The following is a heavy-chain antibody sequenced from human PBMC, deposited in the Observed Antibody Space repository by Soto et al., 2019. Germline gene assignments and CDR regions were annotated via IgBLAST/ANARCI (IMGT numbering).Heavy chain of an antibody. CDR2: INHSGST. J-gene: IGHJ4*02. CDR1: GGSFSGYY. CDR3: ARGGYRTPMTSASPY. V-gene: IGHV4-34*01. D-gene: IGHD5-18*01. Sequence: SETLSLTCAVYGGSFSGYYRSWIRQPPGKGLEWIGEINHSGSTNYNPSLKSRVTISVDTSKNQFSLKLSSVTAADTAVFYCARGGYRTPMTSASPYWGKGTLVTVSS.